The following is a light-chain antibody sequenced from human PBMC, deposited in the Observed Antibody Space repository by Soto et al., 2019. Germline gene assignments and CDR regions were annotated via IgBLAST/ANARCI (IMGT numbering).Light chain of an antibody. CDR3: AAWDDSLNGVV. CDR1: RSNIGSNT. Sequence: QSVLTQPPSASGTTGQRVTISCSGIRSNIGSNTVNWYQQLPGTAPKLLIYSNNPRPSGVPDRFSGSKSGTSASLAISGLQSEDEADYYCAAWDDSLNGVVFGVGTKVTV. CDR2: SNN. J-gene: IGLJ2*01. V-gene: IGLV1-44*01.